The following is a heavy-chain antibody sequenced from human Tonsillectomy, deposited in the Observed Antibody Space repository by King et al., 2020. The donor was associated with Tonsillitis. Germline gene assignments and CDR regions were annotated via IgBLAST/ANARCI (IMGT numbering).Heavy chain of an antibody. CDR3: ARVWVVRGVGAYDI. V-gene: IGHV3-21*01. CDR1: GFTFSSYS. Sequence: VQLVESGGGLVKPGGSLRLSCAASGFTFSSYSLQWVRQAPGKGLEWVLYITSSSNYIYYADSMEGRCTISRDNAKNSLYLQMNNLRAEDTAMYYCARVWVVRGVGAYDIWGQGTMVTVSS. J-gene: IGHJ3*02. CDR2: ITSSSNYI. D-gene: IGHD3-10*01.